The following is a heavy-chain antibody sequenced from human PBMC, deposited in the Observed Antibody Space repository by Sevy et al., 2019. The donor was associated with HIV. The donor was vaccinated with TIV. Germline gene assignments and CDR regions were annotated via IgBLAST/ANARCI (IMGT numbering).Heavy chain of an antibody. CDR3: AKDLAGPGRRYFDS. Sequence: RGSLRLSCAASGFTFSNYGMHWVRQVPGKGLEWVTFIRYDGSDKYYAASVKGRFTISRDDSKNTLYLQMDSLRPEDTAIYYCAKDLAGPGRRYFDSWGQGTLVTVSS. D-gene: IGHD6-13*01. V-gene: IGHV3-30*02. CDR1: GFTFSNYG. J-gene: IGHJ4*02. CDR2: IRYDGSDK.